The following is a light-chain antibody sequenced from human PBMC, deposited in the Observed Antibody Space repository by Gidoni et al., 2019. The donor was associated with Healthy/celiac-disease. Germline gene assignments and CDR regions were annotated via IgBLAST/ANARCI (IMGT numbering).Light chain of an antibody. CDR2: GAS. CDR1: QSVSSSY. Sequence: DSVLTQSPGTLSLSPGERATLPCRASQSVSSSYLAWYQQKPGQAPRLLIYGASSRATGIPDRCSCSGSGTDFTLTISRLEPEDFAVYYCQKYGSSPLTFGGGTKVEIK. J-gene: IGKJ4*01. V-gene: IGKV3-20*01. CDR3: QKYGSSPLT.